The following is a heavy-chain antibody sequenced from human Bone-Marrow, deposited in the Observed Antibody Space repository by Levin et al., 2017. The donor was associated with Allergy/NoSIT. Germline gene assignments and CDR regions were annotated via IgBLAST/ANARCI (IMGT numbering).Heavy chain of an antibody. D-gene: IGHD3-16*01. Sequence: GGSLRLSCAASGFTFDDYAMHWVRQAPGKGLEWVSLVSWDGGSAYYADSVKGRFTISRDNSKNSLYLQMHTLRAEDTALYYCAKDKLSQAPWGIDYWGQGTLVAVSS. CDR3: AKDKLSQAPWGIDY. CDR1: GFTFDDYA. J-gene: IGHJ4*02. CDR2: VSWDGGSA. V-gene: IGHV3-43D*03.